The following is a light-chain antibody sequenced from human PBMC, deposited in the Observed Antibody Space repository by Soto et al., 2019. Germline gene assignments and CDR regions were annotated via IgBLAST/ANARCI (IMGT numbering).Light chain of an antibody. CDR1: QSVSTD. CDR3: QQYFRWPPWT. CDR2: GAS. Sequence: EVLVTQSPATLSVSPGXGVTLSCRASQSVSTDLAWYQQKPGQAPRLLIYGASIRAIGVPDGFSGSGSGTDFTFTISSLQSEDSAIYYCQQYFRWPPWTFGQGTKVDIK. V-gene: IGKV3-15*01. J-gene: IGKJ1*01.